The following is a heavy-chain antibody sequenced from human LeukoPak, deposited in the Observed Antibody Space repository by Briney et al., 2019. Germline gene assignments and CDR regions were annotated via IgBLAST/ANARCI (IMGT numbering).Heavy chain of an antibody. CDR1: GGSISSYY. Sequence: SDTLSLTCTVSGGSISSYYWSWIRQPPEEGVEWIGYIYSSGSTNYNPSLRSRVTISVDTSKNQFSLKLSSVTAADTAVYYCARFAYSGTYWSWLDPWGQGTLVIVSS. CDR3: ARFAYSGTYWSWLDP. V-gene: IGHV4-59*08. CDR2: IYSSGST. J-gene: IGHJ5*02. D-gene: IGHD1-26*01.